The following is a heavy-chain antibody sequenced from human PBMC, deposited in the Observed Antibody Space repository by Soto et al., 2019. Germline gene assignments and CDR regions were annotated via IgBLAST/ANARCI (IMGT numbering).Heavy chain of an antibody. D-gene: IGHD2-21*02. CDR3: ARDWPDTYCGGDCPLGYYYHGMDV. CDR1: GSTFNNFA. J-gene: IGHJ6*02. V-gene: IGHV1-69*06. CDR2: IVVDSNTA. Sequence: QVVLLQSGAEVKEPGSSVRVSCQVSGSTFNNFAFSWVRQAPGHGPEWMGGIVVDSNTAEYSQRFQDRVTITADTSTDTLYMELGSLTFEDTAVYYCARDWPDTYCGGDCPLGYYYHGMDVWGQGTAVTVSS.